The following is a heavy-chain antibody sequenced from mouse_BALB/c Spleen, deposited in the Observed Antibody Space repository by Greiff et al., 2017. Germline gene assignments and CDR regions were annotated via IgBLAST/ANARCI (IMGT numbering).Heavy chain of an antibody. CDR3: TRSQYYGSSYIY. CDR1: GYTFTDYE. Sequence: QVQLKESGAELVRPGASVTLSCKASGYTFTDYEMHWVKQTPVHGLEWIGAIDPETGGTAYNQKFKGKATLTADKSSSTAYMELRSLTSEDSAVDYCTRSQYYGSSYIYWGQGTTLTVSS. D-gene: IGHD1-1*01. V-gene: IGHV1-15*01. J-gene: IGHJ2*01. CDR2: IDPETGGT.